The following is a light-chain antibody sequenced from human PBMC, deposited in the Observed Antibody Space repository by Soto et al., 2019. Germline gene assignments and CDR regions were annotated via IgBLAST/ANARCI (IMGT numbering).Light chain of an antibody. V-gene: IGKV1-5*01. CDR3: QQYNSYSALT. CDR1: QSISRW. Sequence: DIPMTQSPSPLSASVGARVTTTGRASQSISRWLAWYQQKPGKAPQLLSYDASSLQSGAPSRFSGSVSGTEFTLTISSLQPDDFATFYCQQYNSYSALTFGGGTKVDIK. CDR2: DAS. J-gene: IGKJ4*01.